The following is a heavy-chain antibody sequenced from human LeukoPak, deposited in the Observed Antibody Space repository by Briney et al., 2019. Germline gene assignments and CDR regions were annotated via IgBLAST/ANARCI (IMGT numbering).Heavy chain of an antibody. V-gene: IGHV1-2*02. CDR3: ARDLGAYYYDSSGSQPGDAFDI. CDR2: INPNSGST. J-gene: IGHJ3*02. D-gene: IGHD3-22*01. CDR1: GYTFTCYY. Sequence: ASVKVSCKSSGYTFTCYYMHWVRQPPGQGLEWMGLINPNSGSTNYAQNFQGRVTMTRDTSISTAYMELSRLRSDDTAVYYCARDLGAYYYDSSGSQPGDAFDIWGQGTMVTVS.